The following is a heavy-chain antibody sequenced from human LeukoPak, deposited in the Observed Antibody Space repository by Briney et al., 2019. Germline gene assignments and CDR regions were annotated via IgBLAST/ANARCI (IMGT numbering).Heavy chain of an antibody. CDR3: ATSKYSGSY. D-gene: IGHD1-26*01. V-gene: IGHV3-23*01. J-gene: IGHJ4*02. CDR1: GFTFSSYA. Sequence: AGGSLRLSCAASGFTFSSYAMSWVRQAPGKGLEWVSGISGSGGSTYYADSVKGRFTISRDNSKNTLYLQMNILRAEDTAVYYCATSKYSGSYWGQGTLVTVSS. CDR2: ISGSGGST.